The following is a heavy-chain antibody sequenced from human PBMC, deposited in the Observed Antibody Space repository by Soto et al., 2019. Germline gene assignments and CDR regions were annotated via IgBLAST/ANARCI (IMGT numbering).Heavy chain of an antibody. Sequence: EVQLLESGGGLVQPGGSLRLSCAASGFTFSSSAMTWVRQAPGKGLEWVSAVSAGDGGTYYADSAKGRFTISRDNSKNTLYLQMNSLRAEDTAVYYCAKDPYDSSGYYHDYWGQGTLVTVSS. CDR1: GFTFSSSA. CDR2: VSAGDGGT. J-gene: IGHJ4*02. V-gene: IGHV3-23*01. D-gene: IGHD3-22*01. CDR3: AKDPYDSSGYYHDY.